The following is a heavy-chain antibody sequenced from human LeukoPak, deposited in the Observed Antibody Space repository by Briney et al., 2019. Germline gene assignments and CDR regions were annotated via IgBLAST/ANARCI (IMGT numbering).Heavy chain of an antibody. D-gene: IGHD2-8*01. CDR1: GFTFSSYA. V-gene: IGHV3-23*01. J-gene: IGHJ4*02. CDR2: ISGSGGST. CDR3: ARKTMVYAPSDY. Sequence: GGSLRLSCAASGFTFSSYAMSWVRQAPGKGLEWVSAISGSGGSTYYADSVKGRFTISRDNAKNSLYLQMNSQRAEDTAVYYCARKTMVYAPSDYWGQGTLVTVSS.